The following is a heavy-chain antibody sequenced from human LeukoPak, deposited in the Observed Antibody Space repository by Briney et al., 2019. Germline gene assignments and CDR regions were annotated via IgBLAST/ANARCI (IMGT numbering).Heavy chain of an antibody. CDR1: GASVTSYY. CDR3: AGGGDNAKTGY. J-gene: IGHJ4*02. Sequence: SETLSLTCSVSGASVTSYYWSWIRQPPGKRLEWIGYIYYNGGTNYNPSLRSRITISLDTSKNQFSLRLSSVTATDTAVYYCAGGGDNAKTGYWGQGTLVTASS. V-gene: IGHV4-59*02. CDR2: IYYNGGT. D-gene: IGHD2-15*01.